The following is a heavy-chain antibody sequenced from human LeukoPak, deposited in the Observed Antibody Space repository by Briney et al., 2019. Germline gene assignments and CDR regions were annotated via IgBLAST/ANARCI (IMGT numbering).Heavy chain of an antibody. CDR2: INHSGST. D-gene: IGHD6-19*01. J-gene: IGHJ4*02. V-gene: IGHV4-34*01. CDR1: GGSFSGYY. CDR3: ARGTPPHSVAAQGPPLNYFDY. Sequence: PSETLSLTCAVYGGSFSGYYWSWIRQPPGKGLEWIGEINHSGSTNYNPSLKSRVTISVDTSKNQFSLKLSSVTAADTAVYYCARGTPPHSVAAQGPPLNYFDYWGQGTLVTVSS.